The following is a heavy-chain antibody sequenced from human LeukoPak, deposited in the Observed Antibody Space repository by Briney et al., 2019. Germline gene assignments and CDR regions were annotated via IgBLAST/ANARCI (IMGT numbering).Heavy chain of an antibody. D-gene: IGHD3-9*01. V-gene: IGHV4-59*01. J-gene: IGHJ3*02. Sequence: SETLSLTCTVSGGSISSYYWSWIRLPPGKGLEWVGYLSKSGNTNYSPSLKSRVTVFGDTSKNQFFLKLSSVTAADTAVYYCARARYVNSFYAFDIWGQGTLVTVSS. CDR3: ARARYVNSFYAFDI. CDR1: GGSISSYY. CDR2: LSKSGNT.